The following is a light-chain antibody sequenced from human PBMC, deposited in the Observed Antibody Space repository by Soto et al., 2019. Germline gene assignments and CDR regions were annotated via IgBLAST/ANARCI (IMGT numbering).Light chain of an antibody. J-gene: IGKJ2*01. V-gene: IGKV3-15*01. CDR3: QQYNNWPLEFT. CDR2: GAS. Sequence: EIVMTQSPATLSVSPGERATLSCRASQSVSSNLAWYHQNPGQAPRLLIYGASARATGIPARFSGSGSGTEFTLTISSLQSEDFAVYYCQQYNNWPLEFTFGQGTKLEIK. CDR1: QSVSSN.